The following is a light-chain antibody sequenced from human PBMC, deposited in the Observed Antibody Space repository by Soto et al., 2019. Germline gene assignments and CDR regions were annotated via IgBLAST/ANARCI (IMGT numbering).Light chain of an antibody. CDR2: GAS. CDR1: QSIGGNF. CDR3: QQRNIWPPVT. J-gene: IGKJ5*01. Sequence: EVVFTQSRNTLCFRRLEIATLSCRASQSIGGNFLAWYQQRRGQAPRLLIHGASNRATGIPDRFSGSGSGTDFTLTISSLEPEDSAVYYCQQRNIWPPVTFGQGTRLEIK. V-gene: IGKV3D-20*02.